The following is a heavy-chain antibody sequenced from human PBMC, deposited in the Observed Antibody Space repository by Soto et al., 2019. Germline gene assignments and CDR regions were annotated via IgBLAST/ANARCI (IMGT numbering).Heavy chain of an antibody. CDR2: ISSTRGYT. V-gene: IGHV3-21*01. CDR1: GFTFSSYN. CDR3: ARDPNWGRGGAYDAFDV. J-gene: IGHJ3*01. Sequence: GGSLRLSCAPSGFTFSSYNMNWVRQSQGKGLEWVSSISSTRGYTYYADSVKGRFTISTDNTRNSVLQQMNSMRAEDTGVYYCARDPNWGRGGAYDAFDVWGQGTMVTVS. D-gene: IGHD7-27*01.